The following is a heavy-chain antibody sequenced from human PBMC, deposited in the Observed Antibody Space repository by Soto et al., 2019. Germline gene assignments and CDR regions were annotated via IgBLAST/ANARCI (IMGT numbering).Heavy chain of an antibody. J-gene: IGHJ3*02. CDR1: GFTFSSYS. Sequence: GGSLRLSCAASGFTFSSYSMNWVRQAPGKGLEWVSSISSSSSYTYYADSVKGRFTISRDNSKNTLYLQMNSLRAEDTAVYYCARSLYYYDSSGYSNDAFDIWGQGTMVTVSS. CDR3: ARSLYYYDSSGYSNDAFDI. CDR2: ISSSSSYT. D-gene: IGHD3-22*01. V-gene: IGHV3-21*04.